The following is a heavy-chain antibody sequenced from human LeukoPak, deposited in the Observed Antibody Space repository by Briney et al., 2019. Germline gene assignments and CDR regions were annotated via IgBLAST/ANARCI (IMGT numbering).Heavy chain of an antibody. CDR2: IYYSGST. D-gene: IGHD4-17*01. V-gene: IGHV4-61*08. J-gene: IGHJ4*02. Sequence: SETLSLTCAVSDGSISSGGYYWSWIRQPPGKGLEWIGYIYYSGSTNYNPSLKSRVTISVDTSKNQFSLKLSSVTAADTAVYYCARTHDYGDYPTTYFDYWGQGTLVTVSS. CDR3: ARTHDYGDYPTTYFDY. CDR1: DGSISSGGYY.